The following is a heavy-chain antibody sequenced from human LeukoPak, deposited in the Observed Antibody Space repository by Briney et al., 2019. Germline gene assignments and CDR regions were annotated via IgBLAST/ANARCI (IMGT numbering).Heavy chain of an antibody. J-gene: IGHJ3*02. CDR2: IIPVLSVS. CDR3: TREGVYAPDGSGDHPAAFDI. V-gene: IGHV1-69*04. D-gene: IGHD2-21*01. CDR1: GGSFSSYV. Sequence: GASVKVSCKASGGSFSSYVLTWVRQAPGQGLEWMGRIIPVLSVSNFAQKFRGRVTITADKSTNTAHMELSRLESGDTAIYYCTREGVYAPDGSGDHPAAFDIWGQGTVVIVSS.